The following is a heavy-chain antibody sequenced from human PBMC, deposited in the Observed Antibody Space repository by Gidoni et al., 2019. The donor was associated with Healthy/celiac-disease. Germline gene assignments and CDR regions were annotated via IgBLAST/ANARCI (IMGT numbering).Heavy chain of an antibody. V-gene: IGHV4-34*01. CDR1: GGSFRGYY. CDR3: ARLLGHPGIAVAGHAFDI. CDR2: INHSGSP. J-gene: IGHJ3*02. Sequence: QVQLQQWGAGLLKPSETLSLTCAVYGGSFRGYYWSWLRQPPGKGLAWIGEINHSGSPNYNPSLKSRVTISVDTSKNQFSLKLSSVTAADTAVYYCARLLGHPGIAVAGHAFDIWGQGTMVTVSS. D-gene: IGHD6-19*01.